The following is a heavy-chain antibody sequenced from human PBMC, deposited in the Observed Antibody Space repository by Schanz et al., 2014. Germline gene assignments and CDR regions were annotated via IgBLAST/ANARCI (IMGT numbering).Heavy chain of an antibody. D-gene: IGHD6-13*01. CDR2: IWYDGSNK. J-gene: IGHJ4*02. CDR3: ARDSGSSSWYPSDY. V-gene: IGHV3-33*01. Sequence: QVQLVESGGGVVQPGGSLRLSCAASGFSFSGSGMHWVRQAPGEGLEWVAIIWYDGSNKYYADSVKGRFTISRDNAKNSLYLQMNSLRAEDTALYYCARDSGSSSWYPSDYWGQGTLVTVSS. CDR1: GFSFSGSG.